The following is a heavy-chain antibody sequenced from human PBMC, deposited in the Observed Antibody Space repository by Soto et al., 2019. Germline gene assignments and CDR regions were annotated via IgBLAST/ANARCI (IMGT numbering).Heavy chain of an antibody. J-gene: IGHJ5*02. V-gene: IGHV1-18*01. CDR3: ARARDYDFWSGYLNCFEP. D-gene: IGHD3-3*01. CDR1: GYTFTSYG. CDR2: ISAYNGNT. Sequence: ASVKVSCKASGYTFTSYGISWVRQAPGQGLEWMGWISAYNGNTNYAQKLQGRVTMTTDTSTSTAYMELRSLRSDDTAVYYCARARDYDFWSGYLNCFEPSGQGTLVSVSS.